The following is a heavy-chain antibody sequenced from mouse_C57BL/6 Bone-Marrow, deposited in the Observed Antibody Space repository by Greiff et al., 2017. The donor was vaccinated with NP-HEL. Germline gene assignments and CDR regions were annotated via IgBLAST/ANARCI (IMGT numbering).Heavy chain of an antibody. D-gene: IGHD1-1*02. Sequence: LQESGPELVKPGASVKISCKASGYAFSSSWMNWVKQRPGKGLEWIGRIYPGDGDTNYNGKFTGKATLTADKSSSTAYMQLSSLTSEDSAVYFCARFPMGFWGQGTLVTVSA. CDR3: ARFPMGF. CDR2: IYPGDGDT. V-gene: IGHV1-82*01. CDR1: GYAFSSSW. J-gene: IGHJ3*01.